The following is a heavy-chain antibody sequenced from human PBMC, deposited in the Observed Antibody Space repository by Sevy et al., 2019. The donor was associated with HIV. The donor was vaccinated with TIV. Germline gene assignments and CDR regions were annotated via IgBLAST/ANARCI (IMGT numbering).Heavy chain of an antibody. Sequence: GESLKISCAASGFTFSSYEMNWVRQAPGKGLEWVSYISSSGSTIYYADSVKGRFTISRDNAKNSLYLQMNSLRAEDTAVYYCARVRGAAAGTGAFDIWGQRTMVTVSS. J-gene: IGHJ3*02. CDR3: ARVRGAAAGTGAFDI. V-gene: IGHV3-48*03. D-gene: IGHD6-13*01. CDR2: ISSSGSTI. CDR1: GFTFSSYE.